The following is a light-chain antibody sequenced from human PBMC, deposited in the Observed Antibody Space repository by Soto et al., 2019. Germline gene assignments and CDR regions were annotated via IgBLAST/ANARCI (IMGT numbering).Light chain of an antibody. CDR2: DVT. J-gene: IGLJ1*01. Sequence: QSALTQPASVSGSPRPSITISCTGTSSDVGGFNYVSWYQQHPGKAPKLMIYDVTNRPSGVSYRFSGSKSGNTASLTISGLQAEDEADYYCNSYTSSSTYVFGTGTKLTVL. V-gene: IGLV2-14*03. CDR3: NSYTSSSTYV. CDR1: SSDVGGFNY.